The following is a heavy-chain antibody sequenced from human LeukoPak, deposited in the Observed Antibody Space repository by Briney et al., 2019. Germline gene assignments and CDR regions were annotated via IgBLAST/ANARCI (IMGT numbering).Heavy chain of an antibody. V-gene: IGHV3-23*01. Sequence: GGSLRLSCAASRFTFSSYAMSWVRQAPGKGLEWVSAISGSGGSTYYADSVKGRFTISRDNSKNTLYLQMNSLRAADTAVYYCAKDQVVEASFDYWGQGTLVTVSS. CDR3: AKDQVVEASFDY. J-gene: IGHJ4*02. CDR1: RFTFSSYA. D-gene: IGHD3-22*01. CDR2: ISGSGGST.